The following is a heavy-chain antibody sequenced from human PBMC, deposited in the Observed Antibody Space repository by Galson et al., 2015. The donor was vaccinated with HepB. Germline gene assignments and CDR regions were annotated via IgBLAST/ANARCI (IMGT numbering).Heavy chain of an antibody. CDR1: GYTFTSYY. J-gene: IGHJ3*02. CDR2: INPSGGST. Sequence: SVKVSCKASGYTFTSYYMHWVRQAPGQGLEWMGIINPSGGSTSYAQKFQGRVTMTRDTSTSTVYMELSSLRSEDTAVYYCARDDSPLNDYGGNSHTQGCAFDIWGQGTMVTVSS. D-gene: IGHD4-23*01. V-gene: IGHV1-46*03. CDR3: ARDDSPLNDYGGNSHTQGCAFDI.